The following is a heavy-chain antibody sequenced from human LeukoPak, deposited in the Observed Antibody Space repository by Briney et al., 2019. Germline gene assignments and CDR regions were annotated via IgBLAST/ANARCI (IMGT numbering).Heavy chain of an antibody. Sequence: SETLSLTCTVSGASISSYYWSWIRQPPGKGLEWIGDIYYSGSIKYNPSLKSRATMSVDTSKNQFSLKLSSVTAADTAIYYCARENPSGYYNRPIDYWGQGTLVTVSS. CDR3: ARENPSGYYNRPIDY. J-gene: IGHJ4*02. D-gene: IGHD3-22*01. CDR2: IYYSGSI. CDR1: GASISSYY. V-gene: IGHV4-59*01.